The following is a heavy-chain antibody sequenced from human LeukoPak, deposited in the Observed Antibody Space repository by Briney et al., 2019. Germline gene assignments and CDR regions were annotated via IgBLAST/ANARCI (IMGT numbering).Heavy chain of an antibody. J-gene: IGHJ4*02. CDR2: IDSKNGDT. CDR1: GYTFTAYY. Sequence: GASVKVSCKASGYTFTAYYMHWVRQAPGQGLEWMGWIDSKNGDTKYAQKFQSRLTITRDTSIGIAYMELRSLISDDTAVYYCASEASCSGGRCSVQRVAYWGQGTPVTVSS. CDR3: ASEASCSGGRCSVQRVAY. V-gene: IGHV1-2*02. D-gene: IGHD2-15*01.